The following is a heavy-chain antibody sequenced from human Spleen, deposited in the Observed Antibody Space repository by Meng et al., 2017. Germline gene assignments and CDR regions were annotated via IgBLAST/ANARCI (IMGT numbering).Heavy chain of an antibody. J-gene: IGHJ4*02. Sequence: GESLKISCAASGFTFSDYYMTWIRQAPGKGLEWVSYISSNGYTKYYADSVKGRFTVSRDNTKNSLYLQMNSLRAEDTAVYYCARGDTAMPLYYFDYWGQGTLVTVSS. CDR1: GFTFSDYY. D-gene: IGHD5-18*01. CDR3: ARGDTAMPLYYFDY. CDR2: ISSNGYTK. V-gene: IGHV3-11*04.